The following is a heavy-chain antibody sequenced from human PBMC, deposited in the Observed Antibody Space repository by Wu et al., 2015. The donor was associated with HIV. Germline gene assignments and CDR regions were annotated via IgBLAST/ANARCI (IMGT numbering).Heavy chain of an antibody. V-gene: IGHV1-2*02. J-gene: IGHJ6*02. CDR3: ARDLGYYDSTGPGDYGMDV. CDR2: INPNSGGT. Sequence: QVQLVQSGAEVKKPGASVKVSCKASGYTFTGYYMHWVRQAPGQGLEWMGWINPNSGGTNYAQKFQGRVTMTRDTSISTAYMELSRLRSDDTAVYYCARDLGYYDSTGPGDYGMDVVGPRDHGHRLL. CDR1: GYTFTGYY. D-gene: IGHD3-22*01.